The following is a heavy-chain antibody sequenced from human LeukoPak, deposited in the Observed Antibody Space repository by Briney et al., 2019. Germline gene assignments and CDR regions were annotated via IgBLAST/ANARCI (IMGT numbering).Heavy chain of an antibody. CDR1: GGSISSYY. V-gene: IGHV4-59*01. Sequence: SETLSLTCTVSGGSISSYYWSWTRQPPGKGLEWIGYIYYSGSTNYNPSLKSRVTISVDTSKNQFSLKLSSVTAADTAVYYCAREEGGSPYYFDYWGREPWSPSPQ. CDR3: AREEGGSPYYFDY. D-gene: IGHD3-16*01. J-gene: IGHJ4*02. CDR2: IYYSGST.